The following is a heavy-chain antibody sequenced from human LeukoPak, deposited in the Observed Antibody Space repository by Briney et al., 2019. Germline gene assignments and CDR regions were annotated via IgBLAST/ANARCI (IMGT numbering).Heavy chain of an antibody. J-gene: IGHJ5*02. V-gene: IGHV4-30-4*08. CDR2: IYYSGST. Sequence: PSQTLSLTCTVSGDSISSGDYYWSWIRQPPGKGLEWIGYIYYSGSTNYNPSLKSRVTISVDTSKNQFSLKLSSVTAADTAVYYCARRYSSGWYGYVAGWFDPWGQGTLVTVSS. CDR1: GDSISSGDYY. CDR3: ARRYSSGWYGYVAGWFDP. D-gene: IGHD6-19*01.